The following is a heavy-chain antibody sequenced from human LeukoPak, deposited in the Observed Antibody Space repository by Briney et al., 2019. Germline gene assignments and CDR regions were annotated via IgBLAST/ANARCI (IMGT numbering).Heavy chain of an antibody. CDR3: ARDPSNGSGYHAHFDS. CDR2: ISCYNGDT. J-gene: IGHJ4*02. D-gene: IGHD5-12*01. V-gene: IGHV1-18*01. CDR1: GYTFTHHG. Sequence: GASVKVSCKASGYTFTHHGISWVRQAPGQGLEWMGWISCYNGDTMYAQNVQGRVTMTTDTSTRTAYIELRSLRSDDTAMYYCARDPSNGSGYHAHFDSWGQGTLVTVSS.